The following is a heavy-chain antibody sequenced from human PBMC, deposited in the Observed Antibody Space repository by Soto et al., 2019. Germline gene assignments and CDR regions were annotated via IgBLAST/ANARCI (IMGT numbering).Heavy chain of an antibody. D-gene: IGHD4-17*01. Sequence: QVQLQESGPGLVKPSETLSLTCTVSGGSISNYYWSWIRHPPGKKLEWIGYIYYSGSTNYNPSLKRRATISGATSKNQFSLKLYSVTTADTAMYYCARLPWADYGGIFDPWGQGTLVTVSS. V-gene: IGHV4-59*01. CDR3: ARLPWADYGGIFDP. CDR1: GGSISNYY. J-gene: IGHJ5*02. CDR2: IYYSGST.